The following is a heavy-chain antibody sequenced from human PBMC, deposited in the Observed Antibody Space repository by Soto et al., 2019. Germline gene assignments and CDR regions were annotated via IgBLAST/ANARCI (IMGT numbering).Heavy chain of an antibody. CDR2: IKSKTDGGTT. D-gene: IGHD3-22*01. J-gene: IGHJ5*02. Sequence: LRLSCAASGCTFSNAWMNWVRQAPGKGLEWVGRIKSKTDGGTTDYAAPVKGRFAISRDDSNNTLYLQMNSLKTEDTAVYYCHVYYYDSSGYPVQDWFAPWGQGTLVTVSS. V-gene: IGHV3-15*07. CDR1: GCTFSNAW. CDR3: HVYYYDSSGYPVQDWFAP.